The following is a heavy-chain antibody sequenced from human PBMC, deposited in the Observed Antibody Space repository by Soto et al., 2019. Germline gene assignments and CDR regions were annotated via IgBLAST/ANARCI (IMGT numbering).Heavy chain of an antibody. CDR3: APVRNFDKLFSL. J-gene: IGHJ4*02. CDR1: GGSVSSGSYY. CDR2: IYYSGST. Sequence: PSETLSLTCTVSGGSVSSGSYYWSWIRQPPGKGLEWIGYIYYSGSTNYNPSLKSRVTISVDTSKNQYFLKLNSVTAADTAVYYCAPVRNFDKLFSLWGQGTPVTVSS. V-gene: IGHV4-61*01. D-gene: IGHD3-9*01.